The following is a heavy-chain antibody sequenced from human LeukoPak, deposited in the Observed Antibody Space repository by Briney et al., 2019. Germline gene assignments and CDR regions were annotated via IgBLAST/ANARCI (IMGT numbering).Heavy chain of an antibody. D-gene: IGHD3-22*01. J-gene: IGHJ4*02. CDR3: ARRGHDSSGYYFDY. Sequence: SETLSLTCSVSGGSFGDDFWTWMRQPPGKGLEWIGYVHYSGSTKYNPSLKSRVTMSIDTSLTQFSLKLSSVTAADTAVYYCARRGHDSSGYYFDYWGQGTLVTVSS. V-gene: IGHV4-59*01. CDR1: GGSFGDDF. CDR2: VHYSGST.